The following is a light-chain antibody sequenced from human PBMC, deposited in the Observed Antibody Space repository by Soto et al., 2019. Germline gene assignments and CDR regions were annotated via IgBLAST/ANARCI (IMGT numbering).Light chain of an antibody. CDR3: SSYASSRDVL. Sequence: QFALTQPASVSGSPGQSITISCTGTSSDVGGYNYVSWYQQHPGKAPKLMIYDVSNRPSGVSNRFSGSKSGNTASLTISGLQAEDEAEYYCSSYASSRDVLFGGGTKLTVL. CDR1: SSDVGGYNY. J-gene: IGLJ2*01. CDR2: DVS. V-gene: IGLV2-14*01.